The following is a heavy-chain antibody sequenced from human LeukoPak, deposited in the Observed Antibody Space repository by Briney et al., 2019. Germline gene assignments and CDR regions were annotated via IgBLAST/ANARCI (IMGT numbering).Heavy chain of an antibody. Sequence: PGGSLRLSCAASGFSFSSYAMSSVRQAPGKGLEWVATITLTGSRTYFPDSVKGRFTLSRDNSKSMLYLQMNSLRAEDTAVYYCARGPYSSGSSADYWGQGTLVTVSS. V-gene: IGHV3-23*01. CDR1: GFSFSSYA. CDR3: ARGPYSSGSSADY. CDR2: ITLTGSRT. D-gene: IGHD6-19*01. J-gene: IGHJ4*02.